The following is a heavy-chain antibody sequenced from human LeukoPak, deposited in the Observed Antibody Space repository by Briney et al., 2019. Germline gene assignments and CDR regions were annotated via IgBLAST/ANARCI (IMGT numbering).Heavy chain of an antibody. J-gene: IGHJ5*02. CDR2: IYYSGST. Sequence: SQTLSLTCTVSGGSISSGGYYWSWIRQHPGTGLEWIGYIYYSGSTYYHPSLKSRVTISVDTSKNQFSLKLSSVTAADTAVYYCASLGAYYDFWSGYYNGGWFDPWGQGTLVTVSS. CDR1: GGSISSGGYY. CDR3: ASLGAYYDFWSGYYNGGWFDP. V-gene: IGHV4-31*03. D-gene: IGHD3-3*01.